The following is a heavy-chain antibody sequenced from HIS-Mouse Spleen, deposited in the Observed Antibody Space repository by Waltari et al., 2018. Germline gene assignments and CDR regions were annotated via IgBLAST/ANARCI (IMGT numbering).Heavy chain of an antibody. V-gene: IGHV3-30*18. CDR1: VFPFSSYG. Sequence: QVQLVESGGGVVQPGRSLRLSCAASVFPFSSYGLPWVRQALGKGWEWVAVISYDGSNKYYADSVKGRFTISRDNSKNTLYLQMNSLRAEDTAVYYCAKDRGSPLYFDYWGQGTLVTVSS. D-gene: IGHD1-26*01. CDR2: ISYDGSNK. J-gene: IGHJ4*02. CDR3: AKDRGSPLYFDY.